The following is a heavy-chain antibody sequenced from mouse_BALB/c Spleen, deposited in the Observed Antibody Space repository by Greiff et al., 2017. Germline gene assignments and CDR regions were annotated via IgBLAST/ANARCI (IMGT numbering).Heavy chain of an antibody. J-gene: IGHJ4*01. D-gene: IGHD4-1*01. CDR2: INSNGGST. CDR3: ARDGNYDYDAMDY. V-gene: IGHV5-6-3*01. CDR1: GFTFSSYG. Sequence: EVQGVESGGGLVQPGGSLKLSCAASGFTFSSYGMSWVRQTPDKRLELVATINSNGGSTYYPDSVKGRFTISRDNAKNTLYLQMSSLKSEDTAMYYCARDGNYDYDAMDYWGQGTSVTVSS.